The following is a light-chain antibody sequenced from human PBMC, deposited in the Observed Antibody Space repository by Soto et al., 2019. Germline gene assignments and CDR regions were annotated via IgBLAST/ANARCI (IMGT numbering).Light chain of an antibody. CDR2: DVS. CDR1: SSDVGGYNY. CDR3: SSYASSSTWV. Sequence: QSVLTQPASVSGSPGQSITISCTGTSSDVGGYNYVSWYQHHPGKAPKLMIYDVSNRPSGVSNRFSGSKSGNTASLTISGLQAEDEADYSCSSYASSSTWVFGGGTQLTVL. V-gene: IGLV2-14*03. J-gene: IGLJ7*01.